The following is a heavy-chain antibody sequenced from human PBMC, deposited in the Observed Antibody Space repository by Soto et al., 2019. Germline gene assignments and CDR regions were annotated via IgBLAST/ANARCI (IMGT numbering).Heavy chain of an antibody. Sequence: QVQLQQWGAGLLKPSETLSLTCAVYGGSFSGYYWSWIRQPPGKGLEWIGEINHSGSTNYNPSLKSRVTISVDTSKNQFSLKLSSVTAADTAVYYCARERDSSGHEGLYYFDYWGQGTLVTVSS. J-gene: IGHJ4*02. D-gene: IGHD3-22*01. CDR1: GGSFSGYY. V-gene: IGHV4-34*01. CDR3: ARERDSSGHEGLYYFDY. CDR2: INHSGST.